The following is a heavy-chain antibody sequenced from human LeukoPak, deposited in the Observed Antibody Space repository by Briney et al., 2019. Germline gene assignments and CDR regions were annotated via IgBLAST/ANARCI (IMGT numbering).Heavy chain of an antibody. CDR3: ARAPIPVYYYYGMDV. CDR1: GYTFTSYA. V-gene: IGHV7-4-1*02. CDR2: INTNTGSP. J-gene: IGHJ6*02. Sequence: GASVKVSCKASGYTFTSYAMNWVRQAPGQGPEWMGWINTNTGSPTYAQGFTGRFVFSLDTSVSTAYLQISSLKAEDTAVYYCARAPIPVYYYYGMDVWGQGTTVTVSS.